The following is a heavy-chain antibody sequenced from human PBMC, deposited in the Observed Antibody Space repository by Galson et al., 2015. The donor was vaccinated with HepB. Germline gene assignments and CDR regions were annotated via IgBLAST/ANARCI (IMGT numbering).Heavy chain of an antibody. J-gene: IGHJ4*02. CDR2: IYYSGST. CDR1: GGSISSSSYY. Sequence: LSLTCTVSGGSISSSSYYWGWIRQPPGKGLEWIGSIYYSGSTYYNPSLKSRVTISVDTSKNQFSLKLSSVTAADTAVYYCARIVVPAAMVFDYWGQGTLVTVSS. D-gene: IGHD2-2*01. V-gene: IGHV4-39*01. CDR3: ARIVVPAAMVFDY.